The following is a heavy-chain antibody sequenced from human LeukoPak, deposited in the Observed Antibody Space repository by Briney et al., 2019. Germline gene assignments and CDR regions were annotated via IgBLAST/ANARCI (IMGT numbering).Heavy chain of an antibody. J-gene: IGHJ4*02. D-gene: IGHD4-17*01. CDR2: INHSGST. V-gene: IGHV4-34*01. Sequence: SQTLSLTCAVYGGSFSGYYWSWIRQPPGKGLEWIGEINHSGSTNYNPSLKSRVTISVDTSKNQFSLKLSSVTAADTAVYYCARGADMTTVTSHHDYWGQGTLVTVSS. CDR3: ARGADMTTVTSHHDY. CDR1: GGSFSGYY.